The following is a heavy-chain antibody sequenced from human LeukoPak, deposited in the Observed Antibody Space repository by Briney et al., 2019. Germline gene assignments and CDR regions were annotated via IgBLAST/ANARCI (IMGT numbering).Heavy chain of an antibody. D-gene: IGHD3-10*01. Sequence: QPGGSLRLSCVASGFTFSTYWMHWVRQAPGKGLEWVSRLDRDGTTTSYADSVYGRFTISRDNSKNTLYLQMNSLRAEDTAVYYCSKEGEREVLGYYFGYWGQGTLVTVSS. CDR2: LDRDGTTT. J-gene: IGHJ4*02. V-gene: IGHV3-74*01. CDR3: SKEGEREVLGYYFGY. CDR1: GFTFSTYW.